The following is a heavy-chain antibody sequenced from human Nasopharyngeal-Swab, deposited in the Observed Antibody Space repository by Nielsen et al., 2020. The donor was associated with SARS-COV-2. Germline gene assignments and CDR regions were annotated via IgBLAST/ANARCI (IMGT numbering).Heavy chain of an antibody. V-gene: IGHV4-61*05. CDR3: ASLGRYDILTGYYGAWNI. CDR2: IYYSGST. Sequence: SETLSLTCTVSGGSVSSSSYYWGWIRQPPGKGLEWIGYIYYSGSTNYNPSLKSRVTISVDTSKNQFSLKLSSVTAADTAVYYCASLGRYDILTGYYGAWNIWGQGTLVTVSS. D-gene: IGHD3-9*01. CDR1: GGSVSSSSYY. J-gene: IGHJ4*02.